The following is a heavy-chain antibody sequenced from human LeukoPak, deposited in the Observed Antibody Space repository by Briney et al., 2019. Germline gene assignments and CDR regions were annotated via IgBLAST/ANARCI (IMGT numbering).Heavy chain of an antibody. Sequence: GASVKVSCKASGYTFTGYHMHWVRQAPGQGLEWMGWINPNSGGTNYAQKFQGRFTMTRDTSISTAYMELSRLRSDDTAMYYCAREYSGTYFNFDFWGQGALVTVSS. CDR2: INPNSGGT. CDR1: GYTFTGYH. V-gene: IGHV1-2*02. D-gene: IGHD1-26*01. CDR3: AREYSGTYFNFDF. J-gene: IGHJ4*02.